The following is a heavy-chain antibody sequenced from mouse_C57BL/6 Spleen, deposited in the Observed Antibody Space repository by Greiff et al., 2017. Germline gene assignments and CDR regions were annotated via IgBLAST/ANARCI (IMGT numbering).Heavy chain of an antibody. CDR2: IYPGSGNT. CDR3: ARGGDYDSDY. Sequence: QVQLQQSGAELVRPGASVKLSCKASGYTFTDYYINWVKQRPGQGLEWIARIYPGSGNTYYNEKFKGKATLTAEKSSSTAYMQLSSLTSEDSAVYFCARGGDYDSDYWGQGTTLTVSS. CDR1: GYTFTDYY. D-gene: IGHD2-4*01. V-gene: IGHV1-76*01. J-gene: IGHJ2*01.